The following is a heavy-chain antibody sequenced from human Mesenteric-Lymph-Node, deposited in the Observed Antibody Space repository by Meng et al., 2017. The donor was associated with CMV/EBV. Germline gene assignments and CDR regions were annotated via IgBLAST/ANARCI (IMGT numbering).Heavy chain of an antibody. CDR3: AREVDAARDSDAFDI. D-gene: IGHD6-6*01. V-gene: IGHV4-34*01. CDR2: INQSGST. CDR1: GRSFSGYY. Sequence: SETLSLTCAVYGRSFSGYYWSWIRQPPGKGLEWIGEINQSGSTDYNPSLKSRITISVDTSKNQFSLKLSSVTAADTAVYYCAREVDAARDSDAFDIWGQGTMVTVSS. J-gene: IGHJ3*02.